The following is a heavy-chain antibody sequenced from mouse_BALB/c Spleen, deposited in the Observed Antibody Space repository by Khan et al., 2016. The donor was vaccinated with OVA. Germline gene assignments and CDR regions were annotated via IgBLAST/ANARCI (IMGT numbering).Heavy chain of an antibody. CDR3: GRGGYGAFAY. Sequence: VQLQQSGPELVKPGASVKVSCKASGYSFTDYSLYWVKQSHGKSLEWIGYIDPSNGGTYYNQKFKGKATLTVDKSSSTAFMHLNSLTSEDSAVYYCGRGGYGAFAYWGQGTLVTVSA. CDR1: GYSFTDYS. CDR2: IDPSNGGT. D-gene: IGHD1-1*01. V-gene: IGHV1S135*01. J-gene: IGHJ3*01.